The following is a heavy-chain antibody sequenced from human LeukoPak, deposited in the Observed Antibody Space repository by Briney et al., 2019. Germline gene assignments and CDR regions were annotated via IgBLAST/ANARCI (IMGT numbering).Heavy chain of an antibody. J-gene: IGHJ6*03. D-gene: IGHD1-1*01. CDR1: GGSISSSSYY. CDR2: IYYSGST. Sequence: SETLSLTCTVSGGSISSSSYYWGWIRQPPGKGLGWIGSIYYSGSTYYNPSLKSRVTISVDTSKNQFSLKLSSVTAADTAVYYCARATGTTHYYNYMDVWGKGTPVTVSS. V-gene: IGHV4-39*07. CDR3: ARATGTTHYYNYMDV.